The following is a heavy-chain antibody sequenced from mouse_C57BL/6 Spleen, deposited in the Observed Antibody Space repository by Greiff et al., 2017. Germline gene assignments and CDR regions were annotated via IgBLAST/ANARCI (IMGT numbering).Heavy chain of an antibody. CDR1: GYSFTDYN. Sequence: EVQLQQSGPELVKPGASVKISCKASGYSFTDYNMNWVKQSNGKSLEWIGVINPNYGTTSYNQQFKGKATLTVDQSSSTAYMQLNSLTSEDSAVYYCARRYGSSPYWYFDVWGTGTTVTVSS. J-gene: IGHJ1*03. V-gene: IGHV1-39*01. CDR3: ARRYGSSPYWYFDV. D-gene: IGHD1-1*01. CDR2: INPNYGTT.